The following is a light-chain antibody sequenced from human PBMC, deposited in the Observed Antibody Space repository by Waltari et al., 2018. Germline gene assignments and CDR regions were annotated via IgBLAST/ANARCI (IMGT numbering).Light chain of an antibody. J-gene: IGKJ2*01. CDR1: QSLVHSDGKTY. CDR2: KVS. Sequence: DVVMTQSPLSLPVTLGQPASISCRSSQSLVHSDGKTYLYWFQQRPGQSPRRLIYKVSNRYAGVPDRFSGSGSGTDFTLKISRVEAEDVGVYYCMQGTHWPYTFGQGTKLETK. CDR3: MQGTHWPYT. V-gene: IGKV2-30*02.